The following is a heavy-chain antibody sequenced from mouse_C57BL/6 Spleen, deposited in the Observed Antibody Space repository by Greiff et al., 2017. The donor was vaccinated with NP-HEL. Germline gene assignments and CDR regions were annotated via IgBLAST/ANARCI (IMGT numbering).Heavy chain of an antibody. Sequence: QVQLQQPGAELVRPGTSVKLSCKASGYTFTSYWMHWVKQRPGQGLEWIGVIDPSDSYTNYNQKFKGKATLTVDTSSSTAYMQLSSLTSEDSAVYYCARRKNWDDAMDYWGQGTSVTVSS. CDR3: ARRKNWDDAMDY. CDR2: IDPSDSYT. CDR1: GYTFTSYW. V-gene: IGHV1-59*01. D-gene: IGHD4-1*01. J-gene: IGHJ4*01.